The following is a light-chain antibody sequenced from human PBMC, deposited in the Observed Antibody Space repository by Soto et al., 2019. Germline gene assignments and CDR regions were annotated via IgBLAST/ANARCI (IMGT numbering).Light chain of an antibody. Sequence: QSVLTQPPSTSGTPGQRVTISCSGSSSNIGSTAVNWYQQLPGTAPKLLIYSNNQRPSGVPARFSGSKSGTSASLAISGLQYEDEADYYCAAWDDRLNGHVFGTGTKVTVL. J-gene: IGLJ1*01. CDR2: SNN. CDR3: AAWDDRLNGHV. V-gene: IGLV1-44*01. CDR1: SSNIGSTA.